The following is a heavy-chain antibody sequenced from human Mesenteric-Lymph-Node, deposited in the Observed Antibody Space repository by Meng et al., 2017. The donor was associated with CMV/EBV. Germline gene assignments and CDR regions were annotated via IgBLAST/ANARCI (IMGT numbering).Heavy chain of an antibody. V-gene: IGHV3-9*01. CDR3: AKDVSESSNWFYLDY. CDR2: ISRNSGSI. Sequence: SLKISCEASGFTFDESAMHWVRQGPGKGLEWVSGISRNSGSIGYADSVKGRFTISRDNAKNSLYLQMSRLRDEDTALYYCAKDVSESSNWFYLDYWGQGTVVTVSS. CDR1: GFTFDESA. J-gene: IGHJ4*02. D-gene: IGHD6-13*01.